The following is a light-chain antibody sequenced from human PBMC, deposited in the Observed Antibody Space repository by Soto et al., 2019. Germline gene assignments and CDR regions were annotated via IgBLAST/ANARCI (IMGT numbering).Light chain of an antibody. V-gene: IGKV3-20*01. J-gene: IGKJ3*01. CDR1: QSVSTNY. CDR3: LQSGCAPFT. Sequence: EIVLTQSPGTLSLSPGDRATLSCRASQSVSTNYLAWYQQKLGQAPRLLIYGASSRATGIPDRFSGSGSGQDFAVSISSVVPEHSVVYYRLQSGCAPFTFGRDTKLDIK. CDR2: GAS.